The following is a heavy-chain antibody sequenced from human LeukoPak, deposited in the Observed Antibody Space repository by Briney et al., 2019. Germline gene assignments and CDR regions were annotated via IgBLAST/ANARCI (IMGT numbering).Heavy chain of an antibody. Sequence: SETLSLTCAVYGGSFSGFYWSWIRQPPGKGLEWIGEINHSGSINYNPSLKSRVTISLDTSKNQFSLKLSSVTAADTAIYYCARGTVGARLGYWGQGTLVTVSS. CDR3: ARGTVGARLGY. D-gene: IGHD6-6*01. J-gene: IGHJ4*02. CDR1: GGSFSGFY. CDR2: INHSGSI. V-gene: IGHV4-34*01.